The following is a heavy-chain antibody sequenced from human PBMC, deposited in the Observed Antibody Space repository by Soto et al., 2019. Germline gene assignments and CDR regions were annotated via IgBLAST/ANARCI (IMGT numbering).Heavy chain of an antibody. CDR1: GGPISSYY. D-gene: IGHD3-9*01. CDR3: ARSDYDILTGPPSLYYYYGMDV. Sequence: SETLSLTCTVSGGPISSYYWSWIRQPPGKGLEWIGYIYYSGSTNYNPSLKSRVTISVDTSKNQFSLKLSSVTAADTAVYYCARSDYDILTGPPSLYYYYGMDVWGQGTTVTVSS. CDR2: IYYSGST. J-gene: IGHJ6*02. V-gene: IGHV4-59*01.